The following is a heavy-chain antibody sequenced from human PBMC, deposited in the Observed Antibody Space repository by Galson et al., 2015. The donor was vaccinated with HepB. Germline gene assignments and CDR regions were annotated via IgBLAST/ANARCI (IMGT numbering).Heavy chain of an antibody. CDR2: ISYDGSNK. J-gene: IGHJ4*02. Sequence: SLRLSCAASGFTFSSYGMHWVRQAPGKGLEWVAVISYDGSNKYYADSVKGRFTISRDNSKNTLYLQMNSLRAEDTAVYYCAKGLYSSGWYLDYWGQGTLVTVSS. V-gene: IGHV3-30*18. D-gene: IGHD6-19*01. CDR1: GFTFSSYG. CDR3: AKGLYSSGWYLDY.